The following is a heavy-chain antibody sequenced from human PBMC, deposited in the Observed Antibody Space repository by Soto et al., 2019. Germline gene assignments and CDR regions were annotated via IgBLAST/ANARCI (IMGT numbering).Heavy chain of an antibody. V-gene: IGHV1-46*01. CDR2: INPSGGST. J-gene: IGHJ4*02. CDR1: GYTFTSYY. CDR3: ARGPLDWNYTYYFDY. Sequence: ASVEVSCKXSGYTFTSYYMHWVRQAPGQGLEWMGIINPSGGSTSYAQKFQGRVTMTRDTSTSTVYMELSSLRSEDTAVYYCARGPLDWNYTYYFDYWGQGTLVTVSS. D-gene: IGHD1-7*01.